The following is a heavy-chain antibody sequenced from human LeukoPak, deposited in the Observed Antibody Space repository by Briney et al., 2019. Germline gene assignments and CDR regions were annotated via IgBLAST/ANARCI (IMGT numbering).Heavy chain of an antibody. J-gene: IGHJ4*02. Sequence: PSETLSLTCTVSGGSISSYYWNWIRQPPGKGLEWIGYIYYSGSTNYNPSLKSRVTILVDTSKNQFSLKLSSVTAADTAVYYCARGADSSGYYSIFCFDYWGQGTLVTVSS. CDR1: GGSISSYY. CDR3: ARGADSSGYYSIFCFDY. V-gene: IGHV4-59*01. CDR2: IYYSGST. D-gene: IGHD3-22*01.